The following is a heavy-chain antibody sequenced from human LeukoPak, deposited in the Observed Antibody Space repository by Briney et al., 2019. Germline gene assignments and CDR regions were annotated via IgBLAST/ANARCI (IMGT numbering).Heavy chain of an antibody. V-gene: IGHV3-23*01. Sequence: GGSLRLSCAASGFTFSSYAMSWVRQAPGKGLEWVSAISGSGGSTYYADSVKGRFTFSRDNSKNTPYLQMNSLRAEDTAVYYCAKDSIGPYYGDLFDYWGQGTLVTVSS. CDR2: ISGSGGST. D-gene: IGHD4-17*01. J-gene: IGHJ4*02. CDR1: GFTFSSYA. CDR3: AKDSIGPYYGDLFDY.